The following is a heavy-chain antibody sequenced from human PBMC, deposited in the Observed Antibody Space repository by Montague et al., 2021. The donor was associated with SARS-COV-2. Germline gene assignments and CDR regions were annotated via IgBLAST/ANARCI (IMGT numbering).Heavy chain of an antibody. CDR1: GGSISSGGYY. J-gene: IGHJ6*02. CDR3: ARYEGYYDILTGYSTPYYYYGMDV. V-gene: IGHV4-31*03. D-gene: IGHD3-9*01. CDR2: IYYSGST. Sequence: TLSLTCTVSGGSISSGGYYWSWIRQHPGKGLEWIGYIYYSGSTYYNPSLKSRVTISVDTSKNQFSLKLSSVTAADTAVYYCARYEGYYDILTGYSTPYYYYGMDVWGQGTTVTVS.